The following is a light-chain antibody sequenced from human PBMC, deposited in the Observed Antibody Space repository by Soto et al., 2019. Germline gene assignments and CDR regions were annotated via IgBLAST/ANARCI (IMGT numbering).Light chain of an antibody. V-gene: IGLV2-11*01. CDR2: AVS. Sequence: QSALTQPRSVSGSPGQSVTISCAGTSSDVGGYKFVSWYQHHPGKAPKLIIYAVSQRPYGVPDRFSASKSGNTASLTISGLQLDDEADYYCCSYAGRSNFEVFGGGTKVTVL. J-gene: IGLJ3*02. CDR1: SSDVGGYKF. CDR3: CSYAGRSNFEV.